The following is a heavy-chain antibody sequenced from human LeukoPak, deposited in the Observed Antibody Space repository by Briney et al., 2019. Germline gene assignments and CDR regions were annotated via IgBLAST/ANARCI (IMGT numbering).Heavy chain of an antibody. Sequence: GGSLRLSCAASSFTFSSYNMNWVRQAPGKGLEWVSSISSSGSYIYYRDSVKGRFTISRDNAKNSLYLQMNSLRAEDTAVYYCAREGPETDYYDSSGSFDYWGQGTLVTVSS. CDR3: AREGPETDYYDSSGSFDY. D-gene: IGHD3-22*01. CDR1: SFTFSSYN. CDR2: ISSSGSYI. V-gene: IGHV3-21*01. J-gene: IGHJ4*02.